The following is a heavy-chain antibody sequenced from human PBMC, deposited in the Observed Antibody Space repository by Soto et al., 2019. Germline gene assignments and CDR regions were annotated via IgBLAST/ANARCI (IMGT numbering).Heavy chain of an antibody. D-gene: IGHD2-15*01. CDR1: GDSVSSNSAA. CDR3: ARTFRDIVVVVVATDWFDP. Sequence: PSQTLSLTCAISGDSVSSNSAAWNWIRQSPSRGLEWLGRTYYRSKWYNDYAVSVKSRITINPDTSKNQFSLQLNSVTPEDTAVYYSARTFRDIVVVVVATDWFDPWGKGTLVTVSS. V-gene: IGHV6-1*01. J-gene: IGHJ5*02. CDR2: TYYRSKWYN.